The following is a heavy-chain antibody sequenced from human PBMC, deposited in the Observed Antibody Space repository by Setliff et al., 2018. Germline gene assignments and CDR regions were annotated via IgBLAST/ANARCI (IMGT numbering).Heavy chain of an antibody. CDR1: GFTFSSFE. CDR2: ISSSGSTI. V-gene: IGHV3-48*03. CDR3: VGAGTCSY. Sequence: GGSLRLSCAASGFTFSSFEMNWVRQAPGKGLEWVSYISSSGSTIYYADSVKSLFTISRDNAKNSLSLQMNSLRTEDTAVYYCVGAGTCSYWGQGTLVTVSS. J-gene: IGHJ4*02. D-gene: IGHD3-10*02.